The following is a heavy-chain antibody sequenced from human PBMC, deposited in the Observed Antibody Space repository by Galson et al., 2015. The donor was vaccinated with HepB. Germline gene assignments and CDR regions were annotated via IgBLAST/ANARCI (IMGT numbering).Heavy chain of an antibody. D-gene: IGHD3-22*01. V-gene: IGHV4-31*03. CDR2: IYYSGST. CDR3: ARDDSSGYYFPY. J-gene: IGHJ4*02. Sequence: TLSLTCTVSGGSISSGGHYWSWIRQHPGKGLEWIGYIYYSGSTYYNPSLKSRVIISVDTSKNHFSLNLTSVTAADTAVYFCARDDSSGYYFPYWGQGALVTVSS. CDR1: GGSISSGGHY.